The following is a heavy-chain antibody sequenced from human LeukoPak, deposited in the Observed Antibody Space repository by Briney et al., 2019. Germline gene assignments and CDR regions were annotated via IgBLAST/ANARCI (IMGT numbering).Heavy chain of an antibody. CDR2: TYYRSKWYN. CDR3: ARGGQGDGYSADEAFDV. V-gene: IGHV6-1*01. D-gene: IGHD5-18*01. J-gene: IGHJ3*01. CDR1: GDSVSTNSP. Sequence: SQTLSLTCAISGDSVSTNSPWNWIRQSPSRGLEWLGRTYYRSKWYNDYVVSVKGRINISPDTSKNQFSLHLNSVTPEDTAVYFCARGGQGDGYSADEAFDVWGQGTMVTVS.